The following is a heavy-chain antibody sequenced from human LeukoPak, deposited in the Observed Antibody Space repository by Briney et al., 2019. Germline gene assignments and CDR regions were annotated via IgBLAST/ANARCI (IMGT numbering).Heavy chain of an antibody. CDR3: ARDTYYYDSSGYLGY. V-gene: IGHV1-2*02. D-gene: IGHD3-22*01. J-gene: IGHJ4*02. Sequence: AASVKVSCKASGYTFTGYYMHWVRQAPGQGLEWMGWINPNSGGTIYAQNFQGRVTMTRDTSSSTAYMELSRLRSDDTAVYYCARDTYYYDSSGYLGYWGQGTLVTVSS. CDR1: GYTFTGYY. CDR2: INPNSGGT.